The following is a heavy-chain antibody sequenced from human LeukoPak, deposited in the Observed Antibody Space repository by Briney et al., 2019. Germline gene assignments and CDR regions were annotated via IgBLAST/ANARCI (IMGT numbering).Heavy chain of an antibody. Sequence: SVKVSCKASGGTFSSYAISWVRQAPGQGLEWMGGIIPIFGTANYAQKFQGRVTITADESTSTAYMELSSLRSEDTAVYYCARSDSGGATAFDYWGQGTLVTVSS. CDR1: GGTFSSYA. CDR2: IIPIFGTA. V-gene: IGHV1-69*13. CDR3: ARSDSGGATAFDY. D-gene: IGHD1-26*01. J-gene: IGHJ4*02.